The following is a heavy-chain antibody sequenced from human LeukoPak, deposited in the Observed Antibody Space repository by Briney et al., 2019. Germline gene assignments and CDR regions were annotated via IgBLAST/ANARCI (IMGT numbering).Heavy chain of an antibody. J-gene: IGHJ4*02. V-gene: IGHV4-59*12. CDR1: GDSINNYY. Sequence: SETLSLTCTVSGDSINNYYWSWIRQPPGKGLEWIGYIYHSGSTYYNPSLKSRVTISVDRSKNQFSLKLSSVTAADTAVYYCASLLTGAEGIDYWGQGTLVTVSS. CDR2: IYHSGST. D-gene: IGHD7-27*01. CDR3: ASLLTGAEGIDY.